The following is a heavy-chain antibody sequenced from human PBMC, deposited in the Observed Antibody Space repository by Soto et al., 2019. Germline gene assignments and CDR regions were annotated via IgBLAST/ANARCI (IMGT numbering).Heavy chain of an antibody. CDR2: ISGYNGDT. V-gene: IGHV1-18*01. D-gene: IGHD2-8*01. CDR3: AKNGQPPYYYYGMDV. CDR1: GYTFTRYG. Sequence: ASVKVSCKASGYTFTRYGISWVLQAPGQGLEWMGWISGYNGDTKYAQKFQGRVTMTVDTSTTTAYMELRSLTSDDRAVYYCAKNGQPPYYYYGMDVWGQGTTVTVSS. J-gene: IGHJ6*02.